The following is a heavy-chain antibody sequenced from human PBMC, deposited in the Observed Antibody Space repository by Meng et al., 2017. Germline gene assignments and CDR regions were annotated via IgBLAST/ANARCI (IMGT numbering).Heavy chain of an antibody. CDR1: GYTFTSYG. CDR2: IIPIFGTA. J-gene: IGHJ3*02. D-gene: IGHD3-3*01. V-gene: IGHV1-69*06. Sequence: SVKVSCKASGYTFTSYGISWVRQAPGQGLEWMGGIIPIFGTANYAQKLQGRVTITADKSTSPAYMELSSLRSEDTAVYYCARVHHHAYYDFWSGYYRGAFDIWGQGTMVTVSS. CDR3: ARVHHHAYYDFWSGYYRGAFDI.